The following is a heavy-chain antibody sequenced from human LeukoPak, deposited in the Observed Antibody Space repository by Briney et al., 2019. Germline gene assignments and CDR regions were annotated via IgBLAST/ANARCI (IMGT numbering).Heavy chain of an antibody. D-gene: IGHD1-26*01. J-gene: IGHJ3*02. Sequence: RGSLRLSCAASEIIFSRYAMNWVRQAPGKGLEWVSGISESGGSTYYADSVKGRFTISRDNTKNTLYLQMNSLRAEDTAVYYCARGGSYLSAFDIWGQGTMVTVSS. CDR1: EIIFSRYA. CDR3: ARGGSYLSAFDI. CDR2: ISESGGST. V-gene: IGHV3-23*01.